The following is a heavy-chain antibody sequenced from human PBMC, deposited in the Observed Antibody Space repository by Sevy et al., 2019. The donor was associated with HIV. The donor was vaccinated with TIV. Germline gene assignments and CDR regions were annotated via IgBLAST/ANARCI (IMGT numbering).Heavy chain of an antibody. J-gene: IGHJ4*02. V-gene: IGHV3-23*01. CDR1: GFTFSKYS. CDR2: LSFGCGEI. D-gene: IGHD2-8*01. CDR3: AREGCTKPHDY. Sequence: GGSLRLSCAASGFTFSKYSMSWVRQPPGKGLEWVSTLSFGCGEINHADSVKGRFTISWDNSKNSLYLQMNNLRAEDTAVYYCAREGCTKPHDYWGQGTLVTVSS.